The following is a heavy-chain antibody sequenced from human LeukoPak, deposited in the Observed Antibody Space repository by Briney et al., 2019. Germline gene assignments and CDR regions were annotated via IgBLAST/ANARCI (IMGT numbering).Heavy chain of an antibody. D-gene: IGHD3-9*01. V-gene: IGHV3-74*01. J-gene: IGHJ6*02. Sequence: PGGSLRLSCAASGFTFSPYWMHWVRQAPGKGLVWVSNIKSDGRSTRYADSVKGRFTISRDNAKNTLYLQMNSLRAEDTAVYFCAKAQRTIRQYFYDGMDVWGQGATVTVSS. CDR3: AKAQRTIRQYFYDGMDV. CDR2: IKSDGRST. CDR1: GFTFSPYW.